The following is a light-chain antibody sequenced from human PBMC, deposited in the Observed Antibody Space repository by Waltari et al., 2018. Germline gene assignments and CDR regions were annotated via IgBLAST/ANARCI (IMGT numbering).Light chain of an antibody. J-gene: IGLJ1*01. Sequence: QSALTQPASVSGSPGQSITVSCTGTSSDVGRYNLVSWYQHHPPKAPKLMLYEVSKLPSGGFNRFAGSKSGDTASLTISGLQPEDEADYYCCSYAGANTYVFGSGTKVTVL. CDR2: EVS. CDR3: CSYAGANTYV. CDR1: SSDVGRYNL. V-gene: IGLV2-23*02.